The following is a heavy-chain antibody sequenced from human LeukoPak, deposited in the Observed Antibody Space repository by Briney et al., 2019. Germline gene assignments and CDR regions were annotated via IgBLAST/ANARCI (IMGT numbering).Heavy chain of an antibody. Sequence: GGSLRLSCAASGFTFSSYTMNWVRQAPGKGLEWVAVISYDGSNKYYVDSVKGRFTISRDNSKNTLYLQMNSLRAEDTAVYYCARASRSSPLLGELSFFDYWGQGTLVTVSS. V-gene: IGHV3-30*04. J-gene: IGHJ4*02. D-gene: IGHD3-16*02. CDR3: ARASRSSPLLGELSFFDY. CDR1: GFTFSSYT. CDR2: ISYDGSNK.